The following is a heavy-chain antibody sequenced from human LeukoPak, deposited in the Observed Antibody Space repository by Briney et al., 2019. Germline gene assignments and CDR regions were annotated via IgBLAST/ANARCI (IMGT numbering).Heavy chain of an antibody. D-gene: IGHD3-10*01. CDR1: GGSISSYY. CDR3: ARRGVRGLYYYYYMDV. Sequence: SETLSLTCTVSGGSISSYYWSWIRQPAGKGLEWIGRIYTSGSTNYNPSLKSRVTMSVDTSKNQFSLKLSSVTAADTAVYYCARRGVRGLYYYYYMDVWGKGTTVTISS. V-gene: IGHV4-4*07. CDR2: IYTSGST. J-gene: IGHJ6*03.